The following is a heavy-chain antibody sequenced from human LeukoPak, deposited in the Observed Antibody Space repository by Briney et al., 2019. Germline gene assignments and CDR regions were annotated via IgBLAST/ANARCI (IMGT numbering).Heavy chain of an antibody. D-gene: IGHD6-6*01. Sequence: SETLSLTCAVSGDSISSGGYSWSWIRQPPGKGLEWIGYIYHSGSTYYNPSLKSRVTISVDRSKNQFSLKLSSVTAADTAVYYCARSSWPYSSSWRWFDPWGQGTLVTVSS. J-gene: IGHJ5*02. V-gene: IGHV4-30-2*01. CDR1: GDSISSGGYS. CDR2: IYHSGST. CDR3: ARSSWPYSSSWRWFDP.